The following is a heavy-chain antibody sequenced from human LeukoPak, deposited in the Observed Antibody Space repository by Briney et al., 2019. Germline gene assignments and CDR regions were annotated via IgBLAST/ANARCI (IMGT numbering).Heavy chain of an antibody. Sequence: PGGSLRLSCAASGFSFSSYDMNWVRQAPGKGLEWVSYIRSSSDIYYADSVKGRFTISRDNAKNSLYLQMNSLRAEDTAVYYCARDIHYSGSYFYHAFDYWGQGTLVTVSS. CDR1: GFSFSSYD. D-gene: IGHD1-26*01. CDR2: IRSSSDI. J-gene: IGHJ4*02. V-gene: IGHV3-48*01. CDR3: ARDIHYSGSYFYHAFDY.